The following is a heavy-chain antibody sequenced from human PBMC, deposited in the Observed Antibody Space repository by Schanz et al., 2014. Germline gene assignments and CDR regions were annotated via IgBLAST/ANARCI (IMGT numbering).Heavy chain of an antibody. CDR2: ITYNGGTI. CDR1: GFTFSSYA. J-gene: IGHJ4*02. CDR3: AKTLFPGGTQTFGN. D-gene: IGHD2-8*02. Sequence: EVQLLESGGGLIQPGGSLRLSCAASGFTFSSYAMSWVRQAPGKGLEWISYITYNGGTIYYADSVKGRFTISRDNSKSTLYVEMNSLRVEDTAVYYCAKTLFPGGTQTFGNWGRGTLVAVSS. V-gene: IGHV3-23*01.